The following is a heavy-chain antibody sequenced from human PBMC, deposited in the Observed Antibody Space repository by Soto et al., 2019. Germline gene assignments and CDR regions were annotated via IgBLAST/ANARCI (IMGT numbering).Heavy chain of an antibody. CDR3: ARRPGYSSGWSRGGYFDY. J-gene: IGHJ4*02. CDR1: GYTFTSYG. Sequence: ASVKVSCKASGYTFTSYGISWVRQAPGQGLEWMGWISAYNGNTNYAQKLQGRVTMTTDTSTSTAYTELRSLRSDDTAVYYCARRPGYSSGWSRGGYFDYWGQGTLVTVSS. V-gene: IGHV1-18*01. CDR2: ISAYNGNT. D-gene: IGHD6-19*01.